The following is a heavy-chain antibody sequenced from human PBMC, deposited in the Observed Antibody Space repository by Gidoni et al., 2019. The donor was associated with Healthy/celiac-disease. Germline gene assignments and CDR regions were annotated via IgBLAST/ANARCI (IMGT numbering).Heavy chain of an antibody. CDR3: ARDRDGGAFDI. CDR1: GFTFSSYC. V-gene: IGHV3-33*01. CDR2: IWYDGSNK. Sequence: QVQLVESGGGVVQPGRALRLYWAASGFTFSSYCMHWARQAPVTGLAWVAVIWYDGSNKYYADSVKGRFTISRDNSKHTLYLQMNSLRAEDTAVYYCARDRDGGAFDIWGQGTMVTVSS. J-gene: IGHJ3*02.